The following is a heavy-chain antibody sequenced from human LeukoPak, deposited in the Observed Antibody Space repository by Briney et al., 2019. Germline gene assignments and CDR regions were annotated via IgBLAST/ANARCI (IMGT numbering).Heavy chain of an antibody. J-gene: IGHJ6*03. CDR2: IIPIFGTA. Sequence: ASVKVSCKASGYTFTSYDINWVRQAPGQGLEWMGGIIPIFGTANYAQKFQGRVTITADKSTSTAYMELSSLRSEDTAVYYCARESPTYYYYYYMDVWGKGTTVTISS. CDR1: GYTFTSYD. V-gene: IGHV1-69*06. CDR3: ARESPTYYYYYYMDV.